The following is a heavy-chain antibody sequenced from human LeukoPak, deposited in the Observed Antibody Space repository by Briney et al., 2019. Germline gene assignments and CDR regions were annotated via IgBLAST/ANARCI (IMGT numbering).Heavy chain of an antibody. CDR1: GGSFSGYY. Sequence: PSETLSLTCAVYGGSFSGYYWSWIRQPPGKGLVWIGEINHSGSTNYNPSLKSRVTISVDTSKNQFSLKLSSVTAADTAVYYCARAGHIVVVPAAPYYGMDVWGQGTTVTVSS. J-gene: IGHJ6*02. CDR2: INHSGST. CDR3: ARAGHIVVVPAAPYYGMDV. V-gene: IGHV4-34*01. D-gene: IGHD2-2*01.